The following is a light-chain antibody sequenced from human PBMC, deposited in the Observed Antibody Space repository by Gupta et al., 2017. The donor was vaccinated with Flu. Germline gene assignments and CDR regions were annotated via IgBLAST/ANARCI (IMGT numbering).Light chain of an antibody. CDR2: WAS. V-gene: IGKV4-1*01. J-gene: IGKJ1*01. Sequence: DIVMTQSPDSLAVSLGERATFNCKSSQSVLYSSNNKNYLAWYQQKPGQTPKLLIYWASSRESGVPDRFSGSGSGTEFTLTISSLQAEDVAVYYCQQFYSSPTWTFGQGTKVEIK. CDR3: QQFYSSPTWT. CDR1: QSVLYSSNNKNY.